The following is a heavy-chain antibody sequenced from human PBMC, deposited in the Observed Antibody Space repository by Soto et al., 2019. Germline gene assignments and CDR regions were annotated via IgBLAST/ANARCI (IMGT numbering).Heavy chain of an antibody. Sequence: EVQLLESGGGLVQPGGSLRLSCAASGFTFSSYAMSWVRKAPGKGLEWVSAISGSGGSTYYADSVKGRFTISRDNSKNTLYLQMNSLRAEDTAVYYCAKPFHLVYYYYMDVWGKGTTVTVSS. V-gene: IGHV3-23*01. CDR3: AKPFHLVYYYYMDV. J-gene: IGHJ6*03. D-gene: IGHD2-21*01. CDR2: ISGSGGST. CDR1: GFTFSSYA.